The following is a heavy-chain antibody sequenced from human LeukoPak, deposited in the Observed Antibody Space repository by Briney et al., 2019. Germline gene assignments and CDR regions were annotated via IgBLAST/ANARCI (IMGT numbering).Heavy chain of an antibody. V-gene: IGHV3-74*01. CDR2: INSDGSST. CDR3: ARVGGMVAPLVP. D-gene: IGHD1-26*01. CDR1: GFTFSSYW. J-gene: IGHJ5*02. Sequence: GGSLRPSCAASGFTFSSYWMHWVRQAPGKGLVLVPRINSDGSSTSYAESVKGRFTISQDNPKNTLYLQMNSLRAEDTAVYYFARVGGMVAPLVPWFQGTLVTVCS.